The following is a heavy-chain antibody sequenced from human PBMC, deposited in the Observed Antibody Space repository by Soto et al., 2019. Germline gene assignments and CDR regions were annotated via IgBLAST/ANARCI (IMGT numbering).Heavy chain of an antibody. CDR2: IIPIFGTA. J-gene: IGHJ4*02. CDR1: GGTFSSYA. Sequence: QVQLVQSGAEVKKPGSSVKVSCKASGGTFSSYAISWVRQAPGQGLEWMGGIIPIFGTANYAQKFQGRVTITADEATSTAYMELISLRSEDTAVYSCAREPETGYSYGARLPWDGGQGTLVTVSS. V-gene: IGHV1-69*01. CDR3: AREPETGYSYGARLPWD. D-gene: IGHD5-18*01.